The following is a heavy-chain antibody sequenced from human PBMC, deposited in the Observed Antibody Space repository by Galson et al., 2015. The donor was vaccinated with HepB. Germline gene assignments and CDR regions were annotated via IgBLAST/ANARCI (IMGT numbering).Heavy chain of an antibody. CDR3: AREKYYDYVWGSYRYPLDF. CDR2: ISAYNGNT. Sequence: SVKVSCKASGYTFTSYGISWVRQAPGQGLEWMGWISAYNGNTSYAQKVQGRVTLTTDTSTSTAYMELRSLRSDDTAVYYCAREKYYDYVWGSYRYPLDFWGQGTLVTVSS. J-gene: IGHJ4*02. D-gene: IGHD3-16*02. V-gene: IGHV1-18*01. CDR1: GYTFTSYG.